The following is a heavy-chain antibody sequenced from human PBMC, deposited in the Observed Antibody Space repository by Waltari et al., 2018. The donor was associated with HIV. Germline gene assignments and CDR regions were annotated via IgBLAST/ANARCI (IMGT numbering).Heavy chain of an antibody. CDR1: GFPFSSYS. V-gene: IGHV3-21*01. Sequence: EVQLVESGGGLVKPGGSLRLSCAASGFPFSSYSMTWVRQAPGKGLEWVSSISSSSSYIYYADSVKGRFTISRDNAKNSLYLQMNSLRAEDTAVYYCAREPVGEPRNWNYEGGWFDPWGQGTLVTVSS. D-gene: IGHD1-7*01. J-gene: IGHJ5*02. CDR2: ISSSSSYI. CDR3: AREPVGEPRNWNYEGGWFDP.